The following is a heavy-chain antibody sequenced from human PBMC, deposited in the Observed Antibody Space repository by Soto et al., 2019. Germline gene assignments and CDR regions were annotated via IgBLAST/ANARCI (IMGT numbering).Heavy chain of an antibody. V-gene: IGHV3-66*01. D-gene: IGHD3-10*01. CDR2: IYSGGST. CDR3: ARDQYERDRGYFDY. J-gene: IGHJ4*02. CDR1: GFTVSSNY. Sequence: VQLVESGGGLVQPGGSLRLSCAASGFTVSSNYMSWVRQAPGKGLEWVSVIYSGGSTYYADSVKGRFTISRDNSKNTLYLQMYSLRAEDTAVYYCARDQYERDRGYFDYWGQGTLVTVSS.